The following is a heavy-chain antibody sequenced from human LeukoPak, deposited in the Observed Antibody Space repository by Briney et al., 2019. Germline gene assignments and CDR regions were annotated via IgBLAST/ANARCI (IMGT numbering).Heavy chain of an antibody. CDR2: ISSSGSTI. V-gene: IGHV3-48*03. D-gene: IGHD5-12*01. CDR1: GFTFSSYE. CDR3: ARDGYSGYDDAFDI. J-gene: IGHJ3*02. Sequence: GGSLRLSCAASGFTFSSYEMNWVRQAPGKGLEWVSYISSSGSTIYYADSVKGRFTISRDNAKNSLYLQMNSLRAEDTTVYYCARDGYSGYDDAFDIWGQGTMVTVSS.